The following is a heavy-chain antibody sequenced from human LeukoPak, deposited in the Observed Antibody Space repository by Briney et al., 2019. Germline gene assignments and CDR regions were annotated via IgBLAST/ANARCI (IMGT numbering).Heavy chain of an antibody. CDR1: GFTFSSYS. J-gene: IGHJ4*02. CDR2: ISSSSSYI. CDR3: ARVDPSVPYFDY. V-gene: IGHV3-21*01. Sequence: PGGSLRLSCADSGFTFSSYSMNWVRQAPGKGLEWVSSISSSSSYIYYADSVKGRFTISRDNAKNSLYLQMNSLRAEDTAVYYSARVDPSVPYFDYWGQGTLVTVSS. D-gene: IGHD1-1*01.